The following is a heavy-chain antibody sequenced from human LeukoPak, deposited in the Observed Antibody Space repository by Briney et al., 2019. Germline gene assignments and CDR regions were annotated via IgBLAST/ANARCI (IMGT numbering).Heavy chain of an antibody. V-gene: IGHV1-3*01. CDR3: ARRFYYGSGRYYHDAFDI. J-gene: IGHJ3*02. CDR1: GYTFTSYA. CDR2: INAGNGNT. Sequence: ASVKVSCKASGYTFTSYAMHWVRQAPGQRLEWMGWINAGNGNTKYSQKFQGRVTITRDTSASTAYMELSSLRSEDTAVYYCARRFYYGSGRYYHDAFDIWGQGTMVTVSS. D-gene: IGHD3-10*01.